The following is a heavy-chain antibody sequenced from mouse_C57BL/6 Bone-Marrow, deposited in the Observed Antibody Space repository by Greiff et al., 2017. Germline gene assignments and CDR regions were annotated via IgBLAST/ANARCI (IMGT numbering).Heavy chain of an antibody. Sequence: VQLKESGPGLVAPSQSLSITCTVSGFSLTSYGVHWVRQPPGKGLEWLVVIWSDGSTTYNSALKSRLSISKDNSKSQVFLKMNSLQTDDTAMYYCARKIYDGYSAWFAYWGQGTLVTVSA. D-gene: IGHD2-3*01. J-gene: IGHJ3*01. CDR1: GFSLTSYG. V-gene: IGHV2-6*02. CDR3: ARKIYDGYSAWFAY. CDR2: IWSDGST.